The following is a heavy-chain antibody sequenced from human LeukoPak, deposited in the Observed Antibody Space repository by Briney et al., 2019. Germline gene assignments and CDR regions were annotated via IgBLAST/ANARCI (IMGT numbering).Heavy chain of an antibody. CDR1: GYTLTELS. CDR3: AREANNWNYAKYYFDY. Sequence: WASVKVSCKVSGYTLTELSMHWVRQAPGKGLEWMGGFDPEDGETIYAQKFQGRVTMTEDTSTDTAYMELSSLRSEDTAVYYCAREANNWNYAKYYFDYWGQGTLVTVSS. D-gene: IGHD1-7*01. V-gene: IGHV1-24*01. CDR2: FDPEDGET. J-gene: IGHJ4*02.